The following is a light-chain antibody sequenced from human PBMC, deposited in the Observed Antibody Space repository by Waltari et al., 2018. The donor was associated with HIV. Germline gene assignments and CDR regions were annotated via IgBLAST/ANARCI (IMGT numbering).Light chain of an antibody. CDR1: AADIGYCRY. V-gene: IGLV2-11*01. Sequence: QSALTHPRSVYGSTGQSVTCSWTGRAADIGYCRYVPWYQQYPGKAPQVIIYDVFQRPSGVPDRFTASKSGITASLTISGLQDEDEADYYCCSYAGTYTYVFGSWTTVTVL. J-gene: IGLJ1*01. CDR2: DVF. CDR3: CSYAGTYTYV.